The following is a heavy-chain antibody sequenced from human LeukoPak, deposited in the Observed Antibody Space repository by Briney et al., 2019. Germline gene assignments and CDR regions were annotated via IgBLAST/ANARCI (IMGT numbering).Heavy chain of an antibody. CDR1: GFTFSSYT. D-gene: IGHD3-10*01. CDR3: AKEPGTTLLTRLYL. J-gene: IGHJ4*02. V-gene: IGHV3-23*01. Sequence: GGSLRLSCAASGFTFSSYTMSWVRQAPGKGLEWVSTITTSDGNTYYADSVKGRFTVSRDNSKNTLYLQMNSLRAEDTAVYYCAKEPGTTLLTRLYLWGQGTLVTVSS. CDR2: ITTSDGNT.